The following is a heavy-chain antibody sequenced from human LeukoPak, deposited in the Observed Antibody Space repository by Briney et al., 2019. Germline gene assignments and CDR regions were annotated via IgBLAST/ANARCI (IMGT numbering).Heavy chain of an antibody. CDR3: ARGGNPRNYYYYGMDV. J-gene: IGHJ6*02. CDR1: GYTFTSYA. D-gene: IGHD4-23*01. CDR2: INAGNGNT. Sequence: ASVKVSCKASGYTFTSYAMHWVRQAPGQRLEWMGWINAGNGNTKYSQKFQGRVTITRDTSASTAYMELSSLRSEDTAVYYCARGGNPRNYYYYGMDVWGQGTTVTVSS. V-gene: IGHV1-3*01.